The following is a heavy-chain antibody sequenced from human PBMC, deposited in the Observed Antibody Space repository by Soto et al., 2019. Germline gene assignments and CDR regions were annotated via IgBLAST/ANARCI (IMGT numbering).Heavy chain of an antibody. CDR3: ARDSPPVDY. V-gene: IGHV1-18*01. CDR1: GYTFTSYG. CDR2: VSAYNGNT. J-gene: IGHJ4*02. Sequence: QVQLVQSGAEVKKPGASVKVSCKASGYTFTSYGVSWVRQAPGQGLEWMGWVSAYNGNTKYAQKLQGRVTMTTDTSTNTAYMDLRSLRSDDTAVYYCARDSPPVDYWGQGTLVTVSS.